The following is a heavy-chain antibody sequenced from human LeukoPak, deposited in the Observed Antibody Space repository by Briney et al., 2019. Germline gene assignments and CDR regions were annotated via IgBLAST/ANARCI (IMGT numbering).Heavy chain of an antibody. CDR1: GYSFTSHY. D-gene: IGHD6-19*01. V-gene: IGHV1-46*01. Sequence: EASVKVSCKASGYSFTSHYIHWVRQAPGQGLEWMGIINPSRGSTSYAQKFQGRVTVTRDTSTSTVYMDLSSLGSEDTAVYYCARGYSSGFGNWGQGTLVTVSS. CDR3: ARGYSSGFGN. J-gene: IGHJ4*02. CDR2: INPSRGST.